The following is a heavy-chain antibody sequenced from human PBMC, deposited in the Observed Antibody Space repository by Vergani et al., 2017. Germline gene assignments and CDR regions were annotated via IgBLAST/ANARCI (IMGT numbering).Heavy chain of an antibody. CDR3: ARRSGGYYSGVKVHPLRTAFYV. D-gene: IGHD6-19*01. V-gene: IGHV4-61*02. CDR2: ISASGNT. J-gene: IGHJ3*01. Sequence: QVQLQASGPGRVKPSQTLSLTCTMSGGSISAGYYFWSWIRQPAGKGLEWLGHISASGNTSHSPSLKTRVSMSVATSKIQFSLTGTSVTAADTAIYFCARRSGGYYSGVKVHPLRTAFYVWGHGTVVTVSS. CDR1: GGSISAGYYF.